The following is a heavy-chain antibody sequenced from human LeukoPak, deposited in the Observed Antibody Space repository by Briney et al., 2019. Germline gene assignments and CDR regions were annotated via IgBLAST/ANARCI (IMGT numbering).Heavy chain of an antibody. CDR2: ISHDGTNK. J-gene: IGHJ4*02. V-gene: IGHV3-30-3*01. Sequence: GGSRRLSCAATGFTFSNCAMHWVRQAPGKGLEWVAVISHDGTNKYYADSVKGRFTISRDNSKNTLFLQMNSLRAEDTALYYCARGHIVVVIASSGDFDYWGQGTLVTVSS. CDR3: ARGHIVVVIASSGDFDY. D-gene: IGHD2-21*01. CDR1: GFTFSNCA.